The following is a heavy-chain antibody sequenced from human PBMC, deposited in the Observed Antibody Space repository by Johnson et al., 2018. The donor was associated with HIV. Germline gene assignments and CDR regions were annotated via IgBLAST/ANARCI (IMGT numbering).Heavy chain of an antibody. Sequence: MLLVESGGGLIQPGGSLRLSCAASGFTVSSNYMSWVRQAPGKGLEWVSVITWNGGSTGYADSVKGRFTISRDNAKNSLYLQMNSLRAEDTALYYCARVRARGVKHAFDIWGQGTMVTVSS. CDR3: ARVRARGVKHAFDI. D-gene: IGHD3-10*01. CDR1: GFTVSSNY. J-gene: IGHJ3*02. CDR2: ITWNGGST. V-gene: IGHV3-53*01.